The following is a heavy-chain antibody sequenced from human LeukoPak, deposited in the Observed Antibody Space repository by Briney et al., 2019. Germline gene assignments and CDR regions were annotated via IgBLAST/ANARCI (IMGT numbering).Heavy chain of an antibody. Sequence: GGSLRLSCAASGFTFSSYAMSWVRQAPGKGLEWVSAISGSGGSTYYADSVKGRFTISRDNSKNTLYLQMNGLRAEDTAVYYCARGDVVVVAAFPFDYWGQGTLVTVSS. CDR1: GFTFSSYA. CDR3: ARGDVVVVAAFPFDY. V-gene: IGHV3-23*01. CDR2: ISGSGGST. D-gene: IGHD2-15*01. J-gene: IGHJ4*02.